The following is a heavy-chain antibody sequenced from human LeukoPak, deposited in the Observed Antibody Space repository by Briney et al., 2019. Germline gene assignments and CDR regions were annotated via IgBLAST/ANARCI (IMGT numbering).Heavy chain of an antibody. CDR3: AKDMNPLNWRSPTLGC. V-gene: IGHV3-9*01. CDR1: GFTFDDYA. Sequence: GGSLRLSCAASGFTFDDYAIHWVRQAPGKGLKWVSGISWNSGSIDYADSVKGRFTISRDNAKNSLYLQMNSLRAEDTALYYCAKDMNPLNWRSPTLGCWGQGTLVTVSS. D-gene: IGHD1-1*01. CDR2: ISWNSGSI. J-gene: IGHJ4*02.